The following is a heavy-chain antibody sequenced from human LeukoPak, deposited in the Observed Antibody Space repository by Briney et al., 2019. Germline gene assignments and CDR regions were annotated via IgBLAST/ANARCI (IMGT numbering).Heavy chain of an antibody. D-gene: IGHD6-25*01. V-gene: IGHV6-1*01. CDR2: TYYRSKWYN. CDR1: GDSVSSNTVA. J-gene: IGHJ3*02. CDR3: VRGAGYALDI. Sequence: SQTLSLTCAISGDSVSSNTVAWNWIRQSPSRGLEWLGRTYYRSKWYNHYAVSVKNRITINPDTSKNQFSLQLNSVTPEDTAVYYCVRGAGYALDIWGQGTMVTVSS.